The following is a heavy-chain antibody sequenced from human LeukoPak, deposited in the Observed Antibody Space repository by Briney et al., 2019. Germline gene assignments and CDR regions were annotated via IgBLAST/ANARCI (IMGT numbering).Heavy chain of an antibody. D-gene: IGHD3-22*01. Sequence: PGGSLRLSCAASGFTFSNAWMSWVRQAPGKGLEWVGRIKSKTDGGTTDYAAPVKGRFTISRDDSKNTLYLQMNSLKTEDTAVYYCTTDGTYYYDSSGYYPPFDYWGQGTLVTVSS. V-gene: IGHV3-15*01. J-gene: IGHJ4*02. CDR1: GFTFSNAW. CDR3: TTDGTYYYDSSGYYPPFDY. CDR2: IKSKTDGGTT.